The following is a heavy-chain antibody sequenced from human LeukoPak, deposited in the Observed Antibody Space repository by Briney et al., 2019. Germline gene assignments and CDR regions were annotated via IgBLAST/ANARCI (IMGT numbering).Heavy chain of an antibody. V-gene: IGHV3-48*01. CDR3: ARDDRRLWSEYSSFGEFDY. D-gene: IGHD6-6*01. Sequence: PGGSLRLSCAASGFTFSSYSMNWVRQAPGKGLEWVSYISSSSSTIYYTDSVKGRFTISRDNAKNSLYLQMNSLRAEDTAAYYCARDDRRLWSEYSSFGEFDYWGQGTLVTVSS. J-gene: IGHJ4*02. CDR1: GFTFSSYS. CDR2: ISSSSSTI.